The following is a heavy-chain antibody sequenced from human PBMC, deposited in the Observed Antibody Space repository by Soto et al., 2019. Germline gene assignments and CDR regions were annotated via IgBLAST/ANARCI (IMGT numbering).Heavy chain of an antibody. D-gene: IGHD3-10*01. CDR3: ARGPGWFGELFSWYFDY. J-gene: IGHJ4*02. V-gene: IGHV5-51*01. CDR2: IYPGDSDT. CDR1: GYSFTSYW. Sequence: GESLKISCKGSGYSFTSYWIGWVRQMPGKGLEWMGIIYPGDSDTRYSPSFQGQVTISADKSISTAYLQWSSLKASDTAMYYCARGPGWFGELFSWYFDYWGQGTLVTVSS.